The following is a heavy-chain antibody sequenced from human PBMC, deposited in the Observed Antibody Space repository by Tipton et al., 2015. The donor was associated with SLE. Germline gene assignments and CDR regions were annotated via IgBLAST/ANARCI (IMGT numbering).Heavy chain of an antibody. CDR2: ISSSSSYT. J-gene: IGHJ4*02. CDR3: ARGESDTVAGYFDY. CDR1: GFTFSSYG. D-gene: IGHD6-19*01. Sequence: SLRLSCAASGFTFSSYGMHWVRQAPGKGLEWVSYISSSSSYTNYADSVKGRFTISRDNAKNSLYLQMNSLRAEDTALYYCARGESDTVAGYFDYWGQGTLVTVSS. V-gene: IGHV3-21*05.